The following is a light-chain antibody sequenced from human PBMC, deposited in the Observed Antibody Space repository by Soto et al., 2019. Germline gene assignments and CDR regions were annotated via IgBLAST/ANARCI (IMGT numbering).Light chain of an antibody. CDR2: EVN. CDR1: SSDVGGYNY. V-gene: IGLV2-8*01. J-gene: IGLJ1*01. CDR3: SSYAGSSNV. Sequence: QSALTQPPSASGSPGQSVAISCTGTSSDVGGYNYVSWYQQHPGKAPKLMIYEVNKRPSGVTDRFSGSKSGNTASLTVSGLPEEDDADYYCSSYAGSSNVFGTGTKLTVL.